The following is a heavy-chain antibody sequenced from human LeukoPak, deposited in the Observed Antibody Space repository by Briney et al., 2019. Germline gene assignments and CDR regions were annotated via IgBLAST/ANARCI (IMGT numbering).Heavy chain of an antibody. CDR3: AKRSGYSSSWYLDYFDY. Sequence: GGSLRLSCTGSGFNFNMFAMNWVRQAPGQGLEWVSGLSRGGGTTNYADSVKGRFTISRDKSKNMVFLQMNSLRPEDTAVYYCAKRSGYSSSWYLDYFDYWGQGTLVTVSS. J-gene: IGHJ4*02. CDR1: GFNFNMFA. V-gene: IGHV3-23*01. CDR2: LSRGGGTT. D-gene: IGHD6-13*01.